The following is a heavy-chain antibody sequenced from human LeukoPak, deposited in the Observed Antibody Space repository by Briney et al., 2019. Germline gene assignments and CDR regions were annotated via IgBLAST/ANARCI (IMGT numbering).Heavy chain of an antibody. CDR3: ARSAAYDSSGYYFGLGYYFDY. CDR1: GFTFSSYS. CDR2: ISSSSSYI. J-gene: IGHJ4*02. Sequence: KSGGSLRLSCAASGFTFSSYSMNWVRQAPGKGLEWVSSISSSSSYIYYADSVKGRFTISRDNAKNSLYVPMNRLRAEDTAVYYCARSAAYDSSGYYFGLGYYFDYWGQGTLVTVSS. D-gene: IGHD3-22*01. V-gene: IGHV3-21*01.